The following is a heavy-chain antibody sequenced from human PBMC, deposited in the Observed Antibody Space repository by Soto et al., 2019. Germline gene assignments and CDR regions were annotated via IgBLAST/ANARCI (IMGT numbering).Heavy chain of an antibody. CDR1: GGTFSSYA. CDR3: ARDRGVAPPVAGNTHYYYYMDV. J-gene: IGHJ6*03. D-gene: IGHD6-19*01. V-gene: IGHV1-69*05. Sequence: SVKVSCKASGGTFSSYAISWVRQAPGQGLEWMGGIIPNFGKTNYAQKLQGRVTMTTDESTSTAYLELRSLTSDDTAVYYCARDRGVAPPVAGNTHYYYYMDVWGKGTTVTVSS. CDR2: IIPNFGKT.